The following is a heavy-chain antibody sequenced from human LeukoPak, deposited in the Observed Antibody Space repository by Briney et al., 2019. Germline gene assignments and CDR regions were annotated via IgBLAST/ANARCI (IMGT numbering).Heavy chain of an antibody. CDR3: ARQPAGTAAFDI. V-gene: IGHV4-59*08. CDR2: IYYTGGEI. Sequence: SETLSLTCTVSGGSINSYYWSWIRQAPGKGLEWIGYIYYTGGEINYNPSLKSRLTISVDASKNQFSLMLTSVTAADTAVYYCARQPAGTAAFDIWAQGTVVTVSS. D-gene: IGHD1-14*01. J-gene: IGHJ3*02. CDR1: GGSINSYY.